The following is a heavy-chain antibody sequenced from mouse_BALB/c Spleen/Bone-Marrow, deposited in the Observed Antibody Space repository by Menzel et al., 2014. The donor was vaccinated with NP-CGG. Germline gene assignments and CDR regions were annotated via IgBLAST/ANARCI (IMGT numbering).Heavy chain of an antibody. CDR1: GYTFTSNT. J-gene: IGHJ2*01. D-gene: IGHD1-1*01. CDR3: AREATCYAYFDY. CDR2: INPIRGYT. V-gene: IGHV1-4*02. Sequence: VMLVESAAELARPGASVKMSCRASGYTFTSNTIQWVKQRPGQGLEWIGYINPIRGYTDYNQKFKDKTTLTADKSSNTAYMQLSSLTSEDSAVYYCAREATCYAYFDYWGQGTILTVSS.